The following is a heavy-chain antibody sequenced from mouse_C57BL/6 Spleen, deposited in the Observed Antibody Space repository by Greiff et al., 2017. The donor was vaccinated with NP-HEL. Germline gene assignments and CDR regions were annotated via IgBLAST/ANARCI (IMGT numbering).Heavy chain of an antibody. CDR1: GYTFTSYW. J-gene: IGHJ4*01. D-gene: IGHD4-1*01. CDR2: FNPSNGGT. Sequence: QVHVKQPGTELVKPGASVKLSCKASGYTFTSYWMHWVKQRPGQGLEWIGNFNPSNGGTNYNEKFKSKATLTVDKSSSTAYMQLSSLTSEDSAVYYCARPGTGGEYYYAMDYWGQGTSVTVSS. V-gene: IGHV1-53*01. CDR3: ARPGTGGEYYYAMDY.